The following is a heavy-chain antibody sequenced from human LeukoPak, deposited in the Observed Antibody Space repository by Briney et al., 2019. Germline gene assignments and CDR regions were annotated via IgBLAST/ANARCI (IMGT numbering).Heavy chain of an antibody. CDR1: GGTFSSCA. V-gene: IGHV1-69*06. Sequence: ASVKVSCKASGGTFSSCAISWVRQAPGRGLGWMGGIIPIFGTANYAQKFQGRVTITADKSTSTAYMELSSLRSEDTAVYYCASGGSGYCSSTSCYSRYGMDVWGKGTTVTVSS. D-gene: IGHD2-2*02. CDR2: IIPIFGTA. CDR3: ASGGSGYCSSTSCYSRYGMDV. J-gene: IGHJ6*04.